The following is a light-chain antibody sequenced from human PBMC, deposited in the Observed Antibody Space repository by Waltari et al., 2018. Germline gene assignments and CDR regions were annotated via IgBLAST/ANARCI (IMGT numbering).Light chain of an antibody. CDR3: QQYDGLVVT. J-gene: IGKJ4*01. V-gene: IGKV3-20*01. CDR2: GAS. CDR1: QYITGGW. Sequence: EIVLTQSPGTLSLSPGERVILSCRASQYITGGWMTWSHRKPGQAPRLLIYGASTRAPCVPDRFSGSGSGTYFTLTISRLEPDDSGVYYCQQYDGLVVTFGGGTKVEIE.